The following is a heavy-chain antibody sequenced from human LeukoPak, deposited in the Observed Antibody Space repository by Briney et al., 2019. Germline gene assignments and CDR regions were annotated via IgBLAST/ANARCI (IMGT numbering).Heavy chain of an antibody. CDR1: GYTFTSYD. CDR3: ARVGYDILSGYADY. V-gene: IGHV1-8*01. Sequence: GASVKVSCKASGYTFTSYDINWVRQATGQGLEWMGWMNPNSGNTGYAQKFQGRVTMTRNTSISTAYMELSSLRSEDTAVYYCARVGYDILSGYADYWGQGTLVTVSS. D-gene: IGHD3-9*01. CDR2: MNPNSGNT. J-gene: IGHJ4*02.